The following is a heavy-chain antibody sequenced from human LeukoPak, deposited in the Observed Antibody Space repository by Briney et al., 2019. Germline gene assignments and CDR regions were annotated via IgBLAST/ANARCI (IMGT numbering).Heavy chain of an antibody. D-gene: IGHD3-16*02. V-gene: IGHV3-21*01. CDR3: ARDRDYVWGTYRALWVMDV. J-gene: IGHJ6*02. CDR1: GFTFNSYS. CDR2: ISTTGSYI. Sequence: GGSLRLSCAASGFTFNSYSMDWVRQTPGKGLEWVSSISTTGSYIYYADSVKGRFTISRDNAKNSLYLLMNSLRAEDTAVYYCARDRDYVWGTYRALWVMDVWGQGTTVTVSS.